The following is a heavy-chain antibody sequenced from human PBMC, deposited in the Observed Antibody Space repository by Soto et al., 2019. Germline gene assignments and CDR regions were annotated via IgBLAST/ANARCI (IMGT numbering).Heavy chain of an antibody. CDR3: AKGLGGYYVMDV. D-gene: IGHD3-16*01. CDR1: GFTFSSYA. Sequence: EVQLLESGGGLVQPGGSLRLSCAASGFTFSSYAMSWVRQAPGKGLEWVSAISGSGGSTYYADSVKGRFTFSRDDSKNTLYLQMNSLRAEDTAVYYCAKGLGGYYVMDVWCQGPTVTVSS. V-gene: IGHV3-23*01. J-gene: IGHJ6*02. CDR2: ISGSGGST.